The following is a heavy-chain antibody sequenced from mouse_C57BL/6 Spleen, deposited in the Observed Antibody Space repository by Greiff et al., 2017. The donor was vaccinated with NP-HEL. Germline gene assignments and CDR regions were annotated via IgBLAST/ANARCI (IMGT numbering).Heavy chain of an antibody. J-gene: IGHJ2*01. V-gene: IGHV1-82*01. CDR2: IYPGDGDT. CDR1: GYAFSSSW. D-gene: IGHD1-1*01. Sequence: VQRVESGPELVKPGASVKISCKASGYAFSSSWMNWVKQRPGKGLEWIGRIYPGDGDTNYNGKFKGKATLTADKSSSTAYMQLSSLTSEDSAVYFCASPTVVEGYFDYWGQGTTLTVSS. CDR3: ASPTVVEGYFDY.